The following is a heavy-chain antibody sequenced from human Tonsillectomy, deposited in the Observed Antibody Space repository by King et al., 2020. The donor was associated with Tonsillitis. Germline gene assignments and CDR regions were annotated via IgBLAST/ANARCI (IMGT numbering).Heavy chain of an antibody. CDR1: GGSINSGDYY. CDR2: IYYSGST. CDR3: ARGPRYYTKSPYAWDI. J-gene: IGHJ3*02. V-gene: IGHV4-31*03. Sequence: VQLQESGPGLVKPSQTLSLTCTVSGGSINSGDYYWTWIRQHPGKGLEWIGNIYYSGSTYYNPSLTSRVTISVDTSKNNFSLRLNSVTAADTAVYYCARGPRYYTKSPYAWDIWGQGTMVTVSS. D-gene: IGHD2-2*02.